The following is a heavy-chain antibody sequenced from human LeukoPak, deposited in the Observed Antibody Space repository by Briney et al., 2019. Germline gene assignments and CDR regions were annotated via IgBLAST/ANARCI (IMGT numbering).Heavy chain of an antibody. CDR3: ARGPYDFWSGYVPYYANYYYYYMDV. CDR1: GGSFSGYY. J-gene: IGHJ6*03. Sequence: PSETLSLTCAVYGGSFSGYYWSWIRQPPGKGLEWIGEINHSGSTNYNPSLKSRVTISVDTSKNHFSLKLSSATAAETAVYYCARGPYDFWSGYVPYYANYYYYYMDVWGKGTTVTVSS. D-gene: IGHD3-3*01. CDR2: INHSGST. V-gene: IGHV4-34*01.